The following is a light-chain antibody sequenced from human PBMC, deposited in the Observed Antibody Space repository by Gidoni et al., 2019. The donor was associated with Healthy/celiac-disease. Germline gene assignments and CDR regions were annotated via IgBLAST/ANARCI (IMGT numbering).Light chain of an antibody. CDR2: AAS. V-gene: IGKV1-39*01. J-gene: IGKJ2*01. Sequence: DIPMTQSPSSLSASVGDRVTITCPASQSISSYLNWYQQKPGKAPKLLIYAASSLQSGVPSRFSGSGSGTDFTLTISSLQPEDFATYYCQQSYSTPVTFGQGTKLEIK. CDR3: QQSYSTPVT. CDR1: QSISSY.